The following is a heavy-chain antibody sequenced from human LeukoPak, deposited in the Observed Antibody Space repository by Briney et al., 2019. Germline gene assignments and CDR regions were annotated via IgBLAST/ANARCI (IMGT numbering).Heavy chain of an antibody. Sequence: ASVKVSCKASGYTFTGYYMHWVRQAPGQGLEWMGWINPNSGGTNYAQKFQGWVTMTRDTSISTAYMELSRLRSDDTAVYYCARGADPFGIFLGFYYYGMDVWGQGTTVTVSS. J-gene: IGHJ6*02. CDR1: GYTFTGYY. D-gene: IGHD3-3*02. CDR3: ARGADPFGIFLGFYYYGMDV. CDR2: INPNSGGT. V-gene: IGHV1-2*04.